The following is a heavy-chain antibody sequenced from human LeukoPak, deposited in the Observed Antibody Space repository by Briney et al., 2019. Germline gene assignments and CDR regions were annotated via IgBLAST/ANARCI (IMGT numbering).Heavy chain of an antibody. CDR2: IYYSGST. J-gene: IGHJ4*02. D-gene: IGHD6-6*01. Sequence: SETLSLTCTVSGGSISSYYWSWIRQPPGKGLEWIGYIYYSGSTNYNPSLKSRVTISVDTSKNQFSLKLSSVTAADTAVHYCARDAVAARGYFDYWGQGTLVTVSS. CDR3: ARDAVAARGYFDY. CDR1: GGSISSYY. V-gene: IGHV4-59*12.